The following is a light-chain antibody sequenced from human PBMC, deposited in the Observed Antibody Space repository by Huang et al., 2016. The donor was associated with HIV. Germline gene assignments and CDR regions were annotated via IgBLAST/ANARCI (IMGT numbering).Light chain of an antibody. V-gene: IGKV4-1*01. Sequence: DIVMTQSPDSLAVSLGERATINCESSQPVLYSSNNKNYVAWYQQKPGQPPKLHIYWASTREFGVPDRFTGSGSGTDFTLTISSLQAEDVAVYYCQQYYNTPITFGQGTRLEIK. CDR3: QQYYNTPIT. CDR2: WAS. CDR1: QPVLYSSNNKNY. J-gene: IGKJ5*01.